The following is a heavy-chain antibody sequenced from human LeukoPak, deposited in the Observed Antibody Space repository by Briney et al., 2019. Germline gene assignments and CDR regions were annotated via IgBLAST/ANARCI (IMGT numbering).Heavy chain of an antibody. Sequence: PGGSLRLSCAASGFTFSSYGMHWDRQAPGKGLEWVAVISYDGSNKYYADSVKGRFTISRDNSKNTLYLQMNSLRAEDTAVYYCAKGVWELLRGSYYFDYWGQGTLVTVSS. V-gene: IGHV3-30*18. J-gene: IGHJ4*02. D-gene: IGHD1-26*01. CDR1: GFTFSSYG. CDR2: ISYDGSNK. CDR3: AKGVWELLRGSYYFDY.